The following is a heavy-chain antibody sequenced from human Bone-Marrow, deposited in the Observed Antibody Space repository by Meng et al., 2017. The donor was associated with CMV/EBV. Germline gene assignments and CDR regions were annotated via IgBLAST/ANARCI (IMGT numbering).Heavy chain of an antibody. D-gene: IGHD2-2*01. Sequence: SETLSLTCTVSGGSISSSYWSWIRQPPGKGLEWIGYIYYSGSTNYNHSLKSRVTISVDTSKNQFSLKLSSVTAADTAVYYCARENVVPAARLPYYYGMDVWGQGTTVTVSS. CDR3: ARENVVPAARLPYYYGMDV. J-gene: IGHJ6*02. CDR1: GGSISSSY. V-gene: IGHV4-59*01. CDR2: IYYSGST.